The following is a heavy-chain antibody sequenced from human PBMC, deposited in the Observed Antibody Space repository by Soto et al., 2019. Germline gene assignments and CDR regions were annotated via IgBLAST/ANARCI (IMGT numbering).Heavy chain of an antibody. D-gene: IGHD6-13*01. V-gene: IGHV1-69*01. CDR3: ARGGIGQLDPRVPPNWFDP. CDR2: IIPIFGTA. CDR1: GGTFSSYA. J-gene: IGHJ5*02. Sequence: QVQLVQSGAEVKKPGSSVKVSCKASGGTFSSYAISWVRQAPRQGLEWMGGIIPIFGTANYAQKFQGRVTITADESTSTAYMELSSLRSEDTAVYYCARGGIGQLDPRVPPNWFDPWGQGTLVTVSS.